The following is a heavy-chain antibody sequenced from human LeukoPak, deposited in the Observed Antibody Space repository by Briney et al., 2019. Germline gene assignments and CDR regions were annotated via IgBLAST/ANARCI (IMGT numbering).Heavy chain of an antibody. CDR2: FDPEDGET. CDR1: GYTLTELS. Sequence: ASVKVSCKVSGYTLTELSMHWVRQAPGKGLEWMGGFDPEDGETIYAQKFQGRVTITADKSTSTAYMELSSLRSEDTAVYYCARASGWYEGDYYYYYGMDVWGQGTTVTVSS. V-gene: IGHV1-24*01. J-gene: IGHJ6*02. CDR3: ARASGWYEGDYYYYYGMDV. D-gene: IGHD6-19*01.